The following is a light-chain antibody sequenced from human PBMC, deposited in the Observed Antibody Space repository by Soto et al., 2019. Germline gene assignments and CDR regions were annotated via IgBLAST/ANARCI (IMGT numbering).Light chain of an antibody. J-gene: IGKJ1*01. CDR3: QRYNSALWT. Sequence: DIQMTQSPSSLSAPVGDRVTFTCRASQDITYFVAWFQQKPGKIPKLLIYGSSTLQSGIPSRFSGSGSGTDFTLTISSLQPEDFATYFCQRYNSALWTFGLGTKLEIK. V-gene: IGKV1-27*01. CDR1: QDITYF. CDR2: GSS.